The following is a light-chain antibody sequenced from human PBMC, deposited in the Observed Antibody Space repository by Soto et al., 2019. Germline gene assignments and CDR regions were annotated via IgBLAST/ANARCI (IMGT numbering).Light chain of an antibody. Sequence: EIVLTQSPGTLSLSPGERATLSCRASQSVTFYLAWSQQKPGQPHIVLIYDSTRRAAGIPDRFSGSGSGTDCTLTTSRLEPEDFAVYYCKPCQPHGDSPALTFGGATSVETK. V-gene: IGKV3-20*01. CDR3: KPCQPHGDSPALT. CDR2: DST. CDR1: QSVTFY. J-gene: IGKJ4*01.